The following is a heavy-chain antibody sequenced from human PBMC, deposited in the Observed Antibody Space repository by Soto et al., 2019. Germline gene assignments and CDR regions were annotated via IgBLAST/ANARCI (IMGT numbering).Heavy chain of an antibody. CDR2: IWYDGSNR. Sequence: PGGSLRLSCVASGFTFSRFGMHWVRQASGKGLEWVAGIWYDGSNRLYADSVKGRFTISRDNSKNTLYLQMNSLRAEDTAVYYCARDQGIAARYYYYYGMDVWGQGTTVTVSS. CDR3: ARDQGIAARYYYYYGMDV. V-gene: IGHV3-33*01. J-gene: IGHJ6*02. D-gene: IGHD6-6*01. CDR1: GFTFSRFG.